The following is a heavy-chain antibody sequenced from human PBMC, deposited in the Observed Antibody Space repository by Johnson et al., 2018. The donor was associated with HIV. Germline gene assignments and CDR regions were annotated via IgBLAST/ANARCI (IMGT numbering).Heavy chain of an antibody. Sequence: VQLVESGGGLVQPGGSLRLSCTASGFTLTTHWMHWVRQAPGKGLVWVSRINSDGSTPDYADSVTGRFTISRDNAKNTVYLQLNSLRAEDTAVYFCARGDNAAAGDAFDIWGQGTMVTVSS. D-gene: IGHD6-13*01. V-gene: IGHV3-74*01. CDR3: ARGDNAAAGDAFDI. CDR2: INSDGSTP. CDR1: GFTLTTHW. J-gene: IGHJ3*02.